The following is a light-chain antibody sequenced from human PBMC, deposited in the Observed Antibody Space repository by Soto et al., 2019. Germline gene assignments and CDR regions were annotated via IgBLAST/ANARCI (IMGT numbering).Light chain of an antibody. V-gene: IGLV2-23*01. J-gene: IGLJ1*01. CDR3: CSYAGSRSYV. Sequence: QSALTQPASVSGSPGQSITISCTGSSCDVGSYNLVSWYQQHPGKAPKVMIYEGSKRPSGVSTRFSGSKSGNTASLTTSGLQAEDEADYYCCSYAGSRSYVFGTGTKVTVL. CDR1: SCDVGSYNL. CDR2: EGS.